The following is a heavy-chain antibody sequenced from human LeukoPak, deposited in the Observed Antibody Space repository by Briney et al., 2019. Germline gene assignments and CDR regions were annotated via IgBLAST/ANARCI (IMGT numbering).Heavy chain of an antibody. CDR3: ARDGGIVGATFFDY. J-gene: IGHJ4*02. D-gene: IGHD1-26*01. Sequence: GGSLRLSCAASGFTLSSYVMSWVRQAPGKGLEWVAVISYDGSNKYYADSVKGRFTISRDNSKNTLYLQMDSLRAEDTAVYYCARDGGIVGATFFDYWGQGTLVTVSS. CDR1: GFTLSSYV. V-gene: IGHV3-30*03. CDR2: ISYDGSNK.